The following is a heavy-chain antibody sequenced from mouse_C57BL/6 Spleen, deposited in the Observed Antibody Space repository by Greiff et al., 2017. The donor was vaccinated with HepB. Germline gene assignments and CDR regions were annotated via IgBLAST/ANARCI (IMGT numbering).Heavy chain of an antibody. J-gene: IGHJ3*01. CDR1: GYTFTDYN. V-gene: IGHV1-18*01. CDR2: INPNNGGT. D-gene: IGHD2-2*01. Sequence: VQLKESGPELVKPGASVKIPCKASGYTFTDYNMDWVKQSHGKSLEWIGDINPNNGGTIYNQKFKGKATLTVDKSSSTAYMELRSLTSEDTAVYYCAREVTTDPSYWGQGTLVTVSA. CDR3: AREVTTDPSY.